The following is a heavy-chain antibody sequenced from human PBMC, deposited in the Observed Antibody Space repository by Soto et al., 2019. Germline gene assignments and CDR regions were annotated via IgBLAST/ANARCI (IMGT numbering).Heavy chain of an antibody. V-gene: IGHV3-53*04. CDR1: GFTVSGNY. Sequence: GGSLRLSCAASGFTVSGNYMSWVRQAPGKGLEWVSVIYSGGSTYYADSVKGRFTISRHNSKNTLYLQMNSLRAEDTAVYYCARDRRAARVAVAGDRDDAFDIWGQGTMVTVSS. CDR2: IYSGGST. J-gene: IGHJ3*02. D-gene: IGHD6-19*01. CDR3: ARDRRAARVAVAGDRDDAFDI.